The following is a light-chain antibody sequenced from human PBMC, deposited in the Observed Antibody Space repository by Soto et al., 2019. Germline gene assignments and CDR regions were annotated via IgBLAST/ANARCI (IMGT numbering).Light chain of an antibody. CDR3: QQYDSLPLT. CDR1: QDITNY. J-gene: IGKJ5*01. V-gene: IGKV1-33*01. Sequence: DIQMTQSPSSLSASVGDRVTITCQASQDITNYLNWYQQKPGKAPKLLIHDSSNLETGVPSRFSGSGYRPYFSFTISRLQLEDTATYYCQQYDSLPLTFGQETRLEIK. CDR2: DSS.